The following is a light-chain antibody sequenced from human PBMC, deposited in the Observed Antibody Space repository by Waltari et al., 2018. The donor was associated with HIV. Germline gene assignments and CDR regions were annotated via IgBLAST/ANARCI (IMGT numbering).Light chain of an antibody. V-gene: IGLV2-14*01. CDR2: EVS. J-gene: IGLJ3*02. CDR1: SNDVGSYNL. Sequence: QSALTQPASVSGSPGQSITISCTGTSNDVGSYNLVSCYQHHPGKAPKLIIYEVSYRPSGVSNRFAGSKSDNTASLTISGLQTGDEADYYCTSRTTNGARWVFGGGTQLTVL. CDR3: TSRTTNGARWV.